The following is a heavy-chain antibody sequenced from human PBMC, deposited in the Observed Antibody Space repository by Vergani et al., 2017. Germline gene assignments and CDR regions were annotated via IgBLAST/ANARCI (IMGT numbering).Heavy chain of an antibody. V-gene: IGHV3-23*04. CDR3: AKVWYDFWSGVIPPDY. CDR1: GFTFDDYA. D-gene: IGHD3-3*01. J-gene: IGHJ4*02. Sequence: EVQLVESGGGLVQPGRSLRLSCAASGFTFDDYAMHWVRQAPGKGLEWVSGISGSGGSTYYADSVKGRFTISRDNSKNTLYLQMNSLRAEDTAVYYCAKVWYDFWSGVIPPDYWGQGTLVTVSS. CDR2: ISGSGGST.